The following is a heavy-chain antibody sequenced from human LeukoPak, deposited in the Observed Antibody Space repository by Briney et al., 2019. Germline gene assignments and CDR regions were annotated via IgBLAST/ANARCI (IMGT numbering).Heavy chain of an antibody. CDR1: GYTFAGYY. D-gene: IGHD2-15*01. CDR3: ARSHCSGGSCQPNGYFDY. CDR2: INPNSGGT. J-gene: IGHJ4*02. Sequence: GASVKVSCKASGYTFAGYYVHWVRQSPGQGLEWMGWINPNSGGTSYAQNFQGRVTLTRDTSTSTVYMELSSLRSEDTAVYYCARSHCSGGSCQPNGYFDYWGQGTLVTVSS. V-gene: IGHV1-2*02.